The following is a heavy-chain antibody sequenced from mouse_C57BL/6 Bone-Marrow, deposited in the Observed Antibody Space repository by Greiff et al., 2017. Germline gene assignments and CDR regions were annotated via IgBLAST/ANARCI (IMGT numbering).Heavy chain of an antibody. V-gene: IGHV1-55*01. CDR1: GYTFTSYW. J-gene: IGHJ2*01. CDR2: IYPGSGST. Sequence: VHLVESGAELVKPGASVKMSCKASGYTFTSYWITWVKQRPGQGLEWIGDIYPGSGSTNYNEKFKSKATLTVDTSSSTAYMQLSSLTSEDSAVYYCAGIYYCYFDYWGQGTTLTVSS. D-gene: IGHD1-1*01. CDR3: AGIYYCYFDY.